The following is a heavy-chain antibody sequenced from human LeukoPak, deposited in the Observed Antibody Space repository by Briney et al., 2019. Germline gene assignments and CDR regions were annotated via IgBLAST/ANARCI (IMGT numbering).Heavy chain of an antibody. CDR2: ITWDGGST. CDR1: GFTFSEYG. J-gene: IGHJ5*02. V-gene: IGHV3-43D*03. Sequence: GGSLRLSCVGSGFTFSEYGMHWVRQVPGKGLEWVSHITWDGGSTYYAGSVKGRFTISRDNSKNSLYLQMNSQGAEDTASYYCAKDIHIGHGSGWPESWGQGTLVTVSS. CDR3: AKDIHIGHGSGWPES. D-gene: IGHD6-19*01.